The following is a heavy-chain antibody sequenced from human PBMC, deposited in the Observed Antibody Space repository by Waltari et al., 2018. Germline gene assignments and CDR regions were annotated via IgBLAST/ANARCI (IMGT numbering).Heavy chain of an antibody. D-gene: IGHD3-22*01. V-gene: IGHV3-23*04. CDR1: GFTFSSYA. J-gene: IGHJ4*02. CDR2: ISGSGGST. Sequence: EVQLVESGGGLVQPGGSLRLSCAASGFTFSSYAMSWVRQAPGKGLEWVSAISGSGGSTYYADSVKGRFTISRDNSKNTLYLQMNSLRAEDTAVYYCAKELRYYYDSSGPFFDYWGQGTLVTVSS. CDR3: AKELRYYYDSSGPFFDY.